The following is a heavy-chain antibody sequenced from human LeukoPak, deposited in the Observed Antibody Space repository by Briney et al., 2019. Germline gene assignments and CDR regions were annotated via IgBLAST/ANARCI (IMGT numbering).Heavy chain of an antibody. CDR3: AKVGANILLWFGDY. J-gene: IGHJ4*02. V-gene: IGHV3-23*01. CDR1: GFTFSSYA. D-gene: IGHD3-10*01. CDR2: ISGSGGST. Sequence: GGSLILSCAASGFTFSSYAMSWVRQAPGKGLEWVSAISGSGGSTYYADSVKGRFTISRGNSKNTLYLQMNSLRAEDTAVYYCAKVGANILLWFGDYWGQGTLVTVSS.